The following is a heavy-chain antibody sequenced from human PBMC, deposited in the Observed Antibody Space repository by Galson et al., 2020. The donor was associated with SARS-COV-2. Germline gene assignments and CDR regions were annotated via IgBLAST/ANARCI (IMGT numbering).Heavy chain of an antibody. V-gene: IGHV3-15*01. CDR1: GFTFSNAW. D-gene: IGHD1-1*01. CDR3: TTLGTGGRDNWNPYYYYYMDV. Sequence: GGSLRLSCAASGFTFSNAWMSWVRQAPGKGLEWVGRIKSKTDGGSTDYAAPVKGRFTISRDDSKNTLYLQMNSLKTEDTAVYYCTTLGTGGRDNWNPYYYYYMDVWGKGTTVTVSS. CDR2: IKSKTDGGST. J-gene: IGHJ6*03.